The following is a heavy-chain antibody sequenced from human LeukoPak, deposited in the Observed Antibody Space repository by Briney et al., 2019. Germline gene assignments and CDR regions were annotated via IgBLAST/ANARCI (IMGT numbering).Heavy chain of an antibody. V-gene: IGHV4-61*02. J-gene: IGHJ1*01. CDR2: IYTSGST. CDR3: ASASGSYPTEYFQH. CDR1: GGSISSGSYY. D-gene: IGHD3-22*01. Sequence: PSETLSLTCTVSGGSISSGSYYWSWIRQPAGKGLEWIGRIYTSGSTNYNPSLKSRVTISVDTSKNQFSLKLSSVTAADTAVYYCASASGSYPTEYFQHWGQGTLVTVSS.